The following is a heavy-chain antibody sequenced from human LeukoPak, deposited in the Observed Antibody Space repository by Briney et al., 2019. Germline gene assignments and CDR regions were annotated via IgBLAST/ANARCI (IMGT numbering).Heavy chain of an antibody. D-gene: IGHD6-13*01. V-gene: IGHV3-48*01. J-gene: IGHJ4*02. CDR3: ARGGAAGPDY. CDR2: IGSNRKSI. Sequence: GGSLRLSCTASGFIFSNYGINWVRQAPGKGLEWVAYIGSNRKSIDYADSVKGRFTISRDNAQNSLFLQMNSLRAEDTAVYYCARGGAAGPDYWGQGTMVTVSS. CDR1: GFIFSNYG.